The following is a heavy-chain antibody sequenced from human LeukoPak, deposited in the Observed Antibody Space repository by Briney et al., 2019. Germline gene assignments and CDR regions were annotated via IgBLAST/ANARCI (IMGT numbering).Heavy chain of an antibody. CDR3: AKSRGLPDAFDI. Sequence: GGSLRLSCAASGFTFSSYAMSWVRQAPGKGLEWVSAISGSGGSTYYADSVKGRFTISRDNSKNTMRLQMSSLRAEDTALYYCAKSRGLPDAFDIWGQGIMVTVSS. J-gene: IGHJ3*02. D-gene: IGHD3/OR15-3a*01. CDR2: ISGSGGST. CDR1: GFTFSSYA. V-gene: IGHV3-23*01.